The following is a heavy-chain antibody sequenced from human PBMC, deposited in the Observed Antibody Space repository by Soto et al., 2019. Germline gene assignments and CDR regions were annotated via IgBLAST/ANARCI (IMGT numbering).Heavy chain of an antibody. CDR3: ARGIDYYFDY. Sequence: GGSLRLSCAASGFTFSSYGMHWVRQAPGKGLEWVAVISYDGSNKYYADSVKGRFTISRDNSKNTLYLQMNSLRAEDTAVYYCARGIDYYFDYWGQGTLVTVSS. V-gene: IGHV3-30*03. CDR2: ISYDGSNK. D-gene: IGHD3-9*01. CDR1: GFTFSSYG. J-gene: IGHJ4*02.